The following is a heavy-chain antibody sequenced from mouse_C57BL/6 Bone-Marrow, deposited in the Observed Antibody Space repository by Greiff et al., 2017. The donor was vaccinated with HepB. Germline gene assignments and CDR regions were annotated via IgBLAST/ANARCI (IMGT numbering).Heavy chain of an antibody. V-gene: IGHV1-55*01. CDR1: GYTFTSYW. CDR3: ARSFITTVDYFDY. CDR2: IYPGSGST. D-gene: IGHD1-1*01. Sequence: VQLQQPGAELVKPGASVKMSCKASGYTFTSYWITWVKQRPGQGLEWIGDIYPGSGSTNYNEKFKSKATLTVDTSSSTAYMQLSSLTSEDSAVYYCARSFITTVDYFDYWGQGTTLTVSS. J-gene: IGHJ2*01.